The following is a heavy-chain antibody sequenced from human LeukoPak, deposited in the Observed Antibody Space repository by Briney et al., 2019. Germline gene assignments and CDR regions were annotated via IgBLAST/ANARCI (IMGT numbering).Heavy chain of an antibody. V-gene: IGHV3-7*01. D-gene: IGHD3-10*01. J-gene: IGHJ4*02. CDR3: ARAARLLLWFGGPFDY. CDR2: IKQDGSEK. CDR1: GFTFSSYW. Sequence: GGSLRLSCAASGFTFSSYWMSWVRQAPGKGLEWVANIKQDGSEKYYVDSVKGRFTISRDNAKNSLYLQMNSLRAEDTAVYYCARAARLLLWFGGPFDYWGQGTLVTVSS.